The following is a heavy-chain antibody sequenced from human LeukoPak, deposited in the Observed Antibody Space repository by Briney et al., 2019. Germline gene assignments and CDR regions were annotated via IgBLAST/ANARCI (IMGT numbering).Heavy chain of an antibody. CDR2: IYPGDSDT. Sequence: GASLQISCKGSGYSFTSYWIGWVRQLPGKGLEWMGIIYPGDSDTRYSPSFQGQVTISADKSISTAYLQWSSLKASDTAMYYCARHGLDSSGWFAYWGQGTLVTVSS. J-gene: IGHJ4*02. CDR1: GYSFTSYW. D-gene: IGHD6-19*01. V-gene: IGHV5-51*01. CDR3: ARHGLDSSGWFAY.